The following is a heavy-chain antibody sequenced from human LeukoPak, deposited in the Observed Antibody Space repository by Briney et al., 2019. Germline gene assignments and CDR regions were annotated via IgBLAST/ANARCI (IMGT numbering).Heavy chain of an antibody. CDR3: ARHPLNYYGSGSYLDY. J-gene: IGHJ4*02. CDR1: GYSISSGYY. Sequence: PSETLSLTCAVSGYSISSGYYWGWIRQPPGKGLEWIGSIYHSGSVYYNPSLKSRVTISVDTSKNQFSLKLSSVTAADTAVYYCARHPLNYYGSGSYLDYWGQGTLVTVSS. V-gene: IGHV4-38-2*01. D-gene: IGHD3-10*01. CDR2: IYHSGSV.